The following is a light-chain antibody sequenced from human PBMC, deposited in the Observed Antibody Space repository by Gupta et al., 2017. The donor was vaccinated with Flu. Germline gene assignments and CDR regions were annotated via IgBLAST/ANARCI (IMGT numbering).Light chain of an antibody. J-gene: IGKJ1*01. V-gene: IGKV2-28*01. CDR3: IQGRQTPWT. Sequence: IVMTQSTLSLPVTPGEPASISCRSSQSLLNYKGYNQLDWYLQKPGQSPQLLIYLGSYRASGVPDRFSASGSGSYFTLKISRVEAEDVGVYYCIQGRQTPWTFGQGTKVEVK. CDR1: QSLLNYKGYNQ. CDR2: LGS.